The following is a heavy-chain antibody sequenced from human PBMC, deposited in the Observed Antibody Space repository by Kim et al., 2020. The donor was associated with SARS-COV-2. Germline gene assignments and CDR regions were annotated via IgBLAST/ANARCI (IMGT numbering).Heavy chain of an antibody. CDR1: GDSISSSFNS. D-gene: IGHD3-22*01. Sequence: SETLSLTCTVSGDSISSSFNSWGWIRQPPGKGLEWIGSVYHSGTTYDSPSLKSRVTVSVDTSKNEFSLKVTSVTAADTAVYFCARLPHDSSGYVDCWGQGILVTVSS. CDR3: ARLPHDSSGYVDC. CDR2: VYHSGTT. V-gene: IGHV4-39*01. J-gene: IGHJ4*02.